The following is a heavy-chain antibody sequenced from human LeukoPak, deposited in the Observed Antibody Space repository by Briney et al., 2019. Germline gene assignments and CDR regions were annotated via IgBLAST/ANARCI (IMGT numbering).Heavy chain of an antibody. D-gene: IGHD1-14*01. CDR2: INPNSGGT. J-gene: IGHJ4*02. CDR3: ATSPYNFEFDY. CDR1: GYXFTGYY. Sequence: ASVKVSCKASGYXFTGYYIHWVRQAPGQGLEWMGWINPNSGGTNYPQKFQGSVTMTRDTSISTAYMELTRLTFDDTAVYYCATSPYNFEFDYWGQGTLVTVSS. V-gene: IGHV1-2*02.